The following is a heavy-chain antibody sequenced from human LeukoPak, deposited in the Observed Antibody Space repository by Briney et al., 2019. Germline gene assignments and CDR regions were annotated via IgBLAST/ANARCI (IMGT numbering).Heavy chain of an antibody. V-gene: IGHV1-46*01. CDR2: INPSGGST. CDR1: GYTFTSYY. CDR3: ATLAAAIDY. J-gene: IGHJ4*02. D-gene: IGHD6-13*01. Sequence: EASVKVSCKASGYTFTSYYMHWVRQAPGQGLEWMGIINPSGGSTSYAQKFQGRVTMTRDTSISTAYMELSRLRSDDTAVYYCATLAAAIDYWGQGTLVTVSS.